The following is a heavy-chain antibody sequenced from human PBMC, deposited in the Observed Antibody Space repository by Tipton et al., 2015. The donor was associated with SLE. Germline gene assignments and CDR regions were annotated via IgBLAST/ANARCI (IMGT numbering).Heavy chain of an antibody. D-gene: IGHD6-19*01. CDR2: ISYSGST. Sequence: TLSLTCTVSGDTISDHYWSWIRQPPGKGLEWIGYISYSGSTNYSPPLQSRVTISLDTSKTQFSLNLRSVTAADTAIYYCARGGYSSGWYGDYFVYCGQGTLVTVSS. J-gene: IGHJ4*02. CDR1: GDTISDHY. CDR3: ARGGYSSGWYGDYFVY. V-gene: IGHV4-59*11.